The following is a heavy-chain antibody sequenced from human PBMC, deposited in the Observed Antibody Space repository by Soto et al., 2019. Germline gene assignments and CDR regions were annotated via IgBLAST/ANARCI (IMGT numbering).Heavy chain of an antibody. CDR3: ARFTLMSEVGEVVYYYGMDV. D-gene: IGHD3-10*01. CDR2: ISAYNGNT. CDR1: GYTFTSYG. J-gene: IGHJ6*02. Sequence: QVQLVQSGAEVKKPGASVKVSCKASGYTFTSYGISWVRQAPGQGLEWMGWISAYNGNTNYAQKLQGRVTMTTDTSPSTAYMELRSLRSDDTAVYYCARFTLMSEVGEVVYYYGMDVWGQGTTVTVSS. V-gene: IGHV1-18*01.